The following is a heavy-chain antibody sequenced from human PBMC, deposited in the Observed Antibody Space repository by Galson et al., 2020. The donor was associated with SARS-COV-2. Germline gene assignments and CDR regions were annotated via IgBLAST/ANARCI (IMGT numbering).Heavy chain of an antibody. V-gene: IGHV1-2*02. D-gene: IGHD3-16*01. J-gene: IGHJ4*02. CDR2: INPNSGGT. CDR3: ARDRVSAHDDFDH. Sequence: ASVKVSCKASGYTFSDYYMHWVRQAPGQGLEWMGWINPNSGGTNYAQRFQGRVTMTGDTSISTAYMELKNLRSDDTAVYYCARDRVSAHDDFDHWGQGTLVSVSS. CDR1: GYTFSDYY.